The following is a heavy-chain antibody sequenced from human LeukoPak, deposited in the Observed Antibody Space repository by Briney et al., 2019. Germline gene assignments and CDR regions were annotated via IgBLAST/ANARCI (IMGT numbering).Heavy chain of an antibody. Sequence: GASVKVSCKASGYTFTGYYMHWVRQAPGQGLEWMGWINPNSGGTNYAQKFQGWVTMTRDTSISTAYMELSRLRSDDTAVYYCAREGSGWYIREGFFDYWGQGTLVTVSS. CDR2: INPNSGGT. CDR3: AREGSGWYIREGFFDY. V-gene: IGHV1-2*04. D-gene: IGHD6-19*01. CDR1: GYTFTGYY. J-gene: IGHJ4*02.